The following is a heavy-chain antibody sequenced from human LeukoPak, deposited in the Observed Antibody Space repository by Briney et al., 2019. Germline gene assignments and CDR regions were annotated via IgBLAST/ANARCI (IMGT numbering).Heavy chain of an antibody. V-gene: IGHV1-18*01. Sequence: ASVKVSCKASGGTFSSYAISWVRQAPGQGLEWMGWISAYNGNTNYAQKLQGRVTMTTDTSTSTAYMELRSLRSDNTAVYYCARDRVRRYYYDSSGYLDYFDYWGQGTLVTVSS. CDR3: ARDRVRRYYYDSSGYLDYFDY. J-gene: IGHJ4*02. D-gene: IGHD3-22*01. CDR1: GGTFSSYA. CDR2: ISAYNGNT.